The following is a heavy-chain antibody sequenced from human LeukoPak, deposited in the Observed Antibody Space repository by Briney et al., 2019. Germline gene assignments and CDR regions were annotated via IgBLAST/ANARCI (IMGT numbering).Heavy chain of an antibody. Sequence: ASVKVSCKASGYTFTGYDINWVRQAPGQGLEWMGWMNPNSGNTGYAQKFQGRVTITRNTSISTAYMELSSLRSEDTAVYYCATPTRGDDAFDIWGQGTMVTVSS. D-gene: IGHD3-10*01. V-gene: IGHV1-8*03. CDR1: GYTFTGYD. CDR3: ATPTRGDDAFDI. CDR2: MNPNSGNT. J-gene: IGHJ3*02.